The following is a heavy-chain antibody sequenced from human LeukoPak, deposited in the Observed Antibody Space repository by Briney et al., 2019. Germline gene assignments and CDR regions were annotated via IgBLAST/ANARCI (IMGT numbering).Heavy chain of an antibody. Sequence: GGSLRLSCAAPGFTFSSYAMSWVRQAPGKGLEWVSAISGSGDTTHYADSVKGRFTISRDNAQNTLYLQMNTLRAEDTALYYCAKQWVDCWGQGTLVTVSS. D-gene: IGHD1-26*01. CDR3: AKQWVDC. J-gene: IGHJ4*02. V-gene: IGHV3-23*01. CDR2: ISGSGDTT. CDR1: GFTFSSYA.